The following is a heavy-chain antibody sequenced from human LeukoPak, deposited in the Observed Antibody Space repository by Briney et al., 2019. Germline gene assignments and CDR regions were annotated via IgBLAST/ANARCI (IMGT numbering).Heavy chain of an antibody. CDR2: IYHSGST. CDR1: GGSISSSNW. CDR3: ARDGDYDFGSGYYRRYYYYGMDV. D-gene: IGHD3-3*01. Sequence: SETLSLTCAVSGGSISSSNWWSWVRQPPGKGLEWIGEIYHSGSTNYNPSLKSRVTISVDKSKNQFSLKLGSVTAADTAVYYCARDGDYDFGSGYYRRYYYYGMDVWGQGTTVTVSS. J-gene: IGHJ6*02. V-gene: IGHV4-4*02.